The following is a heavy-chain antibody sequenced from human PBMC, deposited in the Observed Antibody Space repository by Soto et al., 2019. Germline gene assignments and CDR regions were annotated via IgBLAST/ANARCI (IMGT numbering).Heavy chain of an antibody. CDR1: GFSFSTYA. D-gene: IGHD3-9*01. Sequence: DVQVLESGGGLVQPGGSLTLSCAASGFSFSTYAMSWVRLSPGKGLEWISAISGPGDGRYYALSVKGRFTISRDNSRNTLSRQMNSLGVDDTALYYCVKAQLHGIFDYWSQGTQVTVSS. V-gene: IGHV3-23*01. J-gene: IGHJ4*02. CDR2: ISGPGDGR. CDR3: VKAQLHGIFDY.